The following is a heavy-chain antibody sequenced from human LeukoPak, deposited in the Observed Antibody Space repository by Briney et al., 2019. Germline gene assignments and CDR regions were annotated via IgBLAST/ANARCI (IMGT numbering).Heavy chain of an antibody. D-gene: IGHD6-19*01. V-gene: IGHV4-59*08. Sequence: SETLSLTCTVSGGSISSYYWSWIRQPPGKGLEWIGYIYYSGSTNYNPSLKSRVTISVDKTKKQFCRKLCPVTAADTAVYYCASRAVAGRYYGMDVWGQGPTVTVSS. CDR2: IYYSGST. CDR3: ASRAVAGRYYGMDV. J-gene: IGHJ6*02. CDR1: GGSISSYY.